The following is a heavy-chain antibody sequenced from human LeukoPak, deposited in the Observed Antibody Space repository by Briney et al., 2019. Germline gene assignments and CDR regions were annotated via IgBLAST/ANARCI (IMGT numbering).Heavy chain of an antibody. D-gene: IGHD3-9*01. CDR3: ARDWYDNSDAFDI. V-gene: IGHV3-7*01. CDR2: IKQDGSEK. Sequence: GGSLRLSCAASGFTFSTYWMSWVRQAPGKGLEWVANIKQDGSEKYYVDSVKGRFTISRDNAKNSLYLQMNSLRAEDTAVYYCARDWYDNSDAFDIWGQGTMVTVSS. CDR1: GFTFSTYW. J-gene: IGHJ3*02.